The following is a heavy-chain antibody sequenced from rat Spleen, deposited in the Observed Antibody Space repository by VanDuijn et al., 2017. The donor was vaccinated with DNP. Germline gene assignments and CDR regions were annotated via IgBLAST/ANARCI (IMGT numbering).Heavy chain of an antibody. Sequence: EVQLVESGGGLVQPGRSLKLSCAASGFTFSDYNMAWVRQAPKKGLEWVATIIYDGSRTYYRDSVKGRFTISRDNAKSTLYLQMDSLRSEDTATYYCATLSPYYYDGTPGGGYWGQGVMVTVSS. J-gene: IGHJ2*01. CDR3: ATLSPYYYDGTPGGGY. V-gene: IGHV5S10*01. D-gene: IGHD1-12*02. CDR2: IIYDGSRT. CDR1: GFTFSDYN.